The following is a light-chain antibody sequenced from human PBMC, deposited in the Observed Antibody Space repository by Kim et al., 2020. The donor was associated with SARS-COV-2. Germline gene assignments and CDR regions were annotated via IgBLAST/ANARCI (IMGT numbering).Light chain of an antibody. CDR3: SSYTSSNTLD. CDR1: SSDVGGYNY. V-gene: IGLV2-14*03. CDR2: DVS. J-gene: IGLJ1*01. Sequence: QSALTQPASVSGSPGQSITISCTGTSSDVGGYNYVSWYQQHPGKAPKLMIYDVSNRPSGVSNRFSGSKSGNTASLTISGLQAEDEADYYCSSYTSSNTLDFGTGDKVTDL.